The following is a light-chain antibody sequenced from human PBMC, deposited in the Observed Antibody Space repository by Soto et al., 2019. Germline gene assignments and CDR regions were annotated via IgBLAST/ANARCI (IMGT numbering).Light chain of an antibody. CDR1: QSINSE. CDR2: GPS. CDR3: QLGHKWPLT. V-gene: IGKV3-15*01. J-gene: IGKJ2*01. Sequence: EIVRTQSPATLSLSPGERAALSCRASQSINSELAWYPQQPVQPPRLLIYGPSTRATGVQARFTGSESGSEFTLTNSGLQSEDCAVYYCQLGHKWPLTFGKGTRLEI.